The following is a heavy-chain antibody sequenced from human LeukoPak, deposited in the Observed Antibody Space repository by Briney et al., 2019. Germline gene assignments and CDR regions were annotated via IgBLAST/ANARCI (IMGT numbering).Heavy chain of an antibody. J-gene: IGHJ5*02. V-gene: IGHV3-21*01. CDR3: AKVGCSSTSCYGNWFDP. D-gene: IGHD2-2*01. CDR1: GFTFSSYS. Sequence: GGSLRLSCAASGFTFSSYSMNWVRQAPGKGLEWVSSISSSSSYIYYADSVKGRFTISRDNSKNTLYLQMNSLRAEDTAVYYCAKVGCSSTSCYGNWFDPWGQGTLVTVSS. CDR2: ISSSSSYI.